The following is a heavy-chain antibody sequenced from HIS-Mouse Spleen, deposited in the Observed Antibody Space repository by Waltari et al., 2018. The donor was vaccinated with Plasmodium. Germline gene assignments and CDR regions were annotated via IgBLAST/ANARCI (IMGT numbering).Heavy chain of an antibody. V-gene: IGHV3-30*18. J-gene: IGHJ4*02. CDR3: AKAQGVINFDY. CDR1: GFTFDSYG. CDR2: ISYDGSNK. D-gene: IGHD3-16*01. Sequence: QVQLVESGGGVVQPGRSLRPSCAASGFTFDSYGMHWVRQAPGKGLEWVAVISYDGSNKYYADSVKGRFTISRDNSKNTLYLQMNSLRAEDTAVYYCAKAQGVINFDYWGQGTLVTVSS.